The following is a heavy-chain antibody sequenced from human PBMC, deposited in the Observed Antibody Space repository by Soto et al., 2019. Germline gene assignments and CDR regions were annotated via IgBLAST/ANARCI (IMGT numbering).Heavy chain of an antibody. CDR2: ISGSGGNT. D-gene: IGHD3-16*02. CDR3: AKLGTNIMITFGGVIADAFDI. V-gene: IGHV3-23*01. Sequence: EVQLLESGGGLVQPGGSRRLSCAASGFTFNNYAMNWVRQAPGKGLEWVSAISGSGGNTYYADSVKGRFTISRDNSKXXLXLXXNSLRADDTAVYYCAKLGTNIMITFGGVIADAFDIWGQGTMVTVSS. CDR1: GFTFNNYA. J-gene: IGHJ3*02.